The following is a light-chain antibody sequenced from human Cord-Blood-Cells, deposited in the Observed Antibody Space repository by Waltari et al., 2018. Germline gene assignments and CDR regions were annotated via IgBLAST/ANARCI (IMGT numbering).Light chain of an antibody. CDR3: SSYTSSSTLVV. Sequence: QSALTQPASVSGSPGQSITISCTGTSSDVGGYNYVSWYQQHPGKAPKLMIYEVSNRPSGVSNRFSCSKSGNMASLTISGLQAEDEADYYCSSYTSSSTLVVFGGGTKLTVL. CDR2: EVS. CDR1: SSDVGGYNY. J-gene: IGLJ2*01. V-gene: IGLV2-14*01.